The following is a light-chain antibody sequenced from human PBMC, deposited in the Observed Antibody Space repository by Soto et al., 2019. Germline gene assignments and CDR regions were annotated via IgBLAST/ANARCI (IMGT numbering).Light chain of an antibody. V-gene: IGLV2-14*01. CDR2: EVS. CDR3: SSYTSSSTLVV. Sequence: QSALTQPASVSGSPGPSITISCTGTSSDVGGYNYVSWYQQHPGKAPKLMIYEVSNRPSGVSNRFSGSKSGNTASLTISGLQAEDEADYYCSSYTSSSTLVVFGGGTKVTVI. J-gene: IGLJ2*01. CDR1: SSDVGGYNY.